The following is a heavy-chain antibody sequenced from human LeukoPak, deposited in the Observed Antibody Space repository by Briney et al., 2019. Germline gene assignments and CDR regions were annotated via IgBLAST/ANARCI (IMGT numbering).Heavy chain of an antibody. Sequence: SETLSLTCSVSDGSINSYYWNWIRRPPGKGLEWIGYIYYNGNTNYSPSLKSRVTMSVDTSKNLFSLKVSSVTAADTAVYYCARGRSNYYGMDVWGQGTTVTASS. CDR3: ARGRSNYYGMDV. CDR2: IYYNGNT. CDR1: DGSINSYY. V-gene: IGHV4-59*01. J-gene: IGHJ6*02. D-gene: IGHD1-26*01.